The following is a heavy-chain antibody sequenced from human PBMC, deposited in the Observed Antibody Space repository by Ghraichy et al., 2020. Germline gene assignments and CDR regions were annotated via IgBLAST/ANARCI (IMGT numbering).Heavy chain of an antibody. CDR2: IIPILGTA. CDR1: GGTFSSYA. Sequence: SVKVSCKASGGTFSSYAISWVRQAPGQGLEWMGRIIPILGTANYAQKFQGRVTITADKSTSTAYMELSSLRSEDTAVYYCARACSGGSCYLDYWGQGTLVTVSA. CDR3: ARACSGGSCYLDY. D-gene: IGHD2-15*01. J-gene: IGHJ4*02. V-gene: IGHV1-69*04.